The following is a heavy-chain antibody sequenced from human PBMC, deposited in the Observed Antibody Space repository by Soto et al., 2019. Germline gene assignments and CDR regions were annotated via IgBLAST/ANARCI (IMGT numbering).Heavy chain of an antibody. Sequence: QVQLQQWGAGLLKPSETLSLTCAVYGGSFNSYFWNWVRQPPGKGLEWIGEVTPYGRSNYNPSLKSRVTISKATSKNHFSLEAISVTAADTAVYYCTTSGRSWPDSFDIWAQGAMVTVSS. CDR1: GGSFNSYF. J-gene: IGHJ3*02. CDR2: VTPYGRS. V-gene: IGHV4-34*01. CDR3: TTSGRSWPDSFDI. D-gene: IGHD3-10*01.